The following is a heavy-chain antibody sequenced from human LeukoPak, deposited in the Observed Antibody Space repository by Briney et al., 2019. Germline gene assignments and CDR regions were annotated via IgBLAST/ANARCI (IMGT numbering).Heavy chain of an antibody. CDR1: GYTFTSYA. D-gene: IGHD3-22*01. CDR3: AREPSNYYDSSGYYSNWFDP. V-gene: IGHV7-4-1*02. CDR2: INTNTGNP. J-gene: IGHJ5*02. Sequence: GASVKVSCKASGYTFTSYAMNWVRQAPGQGLEWMGWINTNTGNPTYAQGFTGRFVFSLDTSVSTVYLQISSLKAEDTAVYYCAREPSNYYDSSGYYSNWFDPWGQGTLVTVSS.